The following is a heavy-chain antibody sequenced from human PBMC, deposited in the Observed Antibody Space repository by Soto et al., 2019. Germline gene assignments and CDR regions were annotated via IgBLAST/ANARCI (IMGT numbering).Heavy chain of an antibody. D-gene: IGHD3-10*01. CDR3: ARGGEGIADY. Sequence: GGSLRLSCAASGFTFSSYAMHWVRQAPGKGLKWVAVISYDGSNKYYADSVKGRFTISRDNSKNTLYLQMNSLRAEDTAVYYCARGGEGIADYWGQGTLVTVSS. CDR1: GFTFSSYA. J-gene: IGHJ4*02. CDR2: ISYDGSNK. V-gene: IGHV3-30-3*01.